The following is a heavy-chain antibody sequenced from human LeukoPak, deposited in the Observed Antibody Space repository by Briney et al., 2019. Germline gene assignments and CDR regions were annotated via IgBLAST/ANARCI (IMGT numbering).Heavy chain of an antibody. CDR3: ARGPYDSSGYQDN. Sequence: ASVKVSCKASGYTFTSHFMHWVRQAPGQGLEWMGIINPRGGSTSYTQKLQGRVTMTTDTSTRTAYMELRSLRSDDTAVYYCARGPYDSSGYQDNWGQGTLVTVSS. D-gene: IGHD3-22*01. J-gene: IGHJ4*02. CDR1: GYTFTSHF. CDR2: INPRGGST. V-gene: IGHV1-46*01.